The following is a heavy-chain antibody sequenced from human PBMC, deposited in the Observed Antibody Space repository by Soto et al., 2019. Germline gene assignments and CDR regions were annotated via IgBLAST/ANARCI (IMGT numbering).Heavy chain of an antibody. J-gene: IGHJ6*02. CDR3: VREDDGGDRDYYGLDV. CDR2: IHYTGSI. CDR1: GGSMNSEHYH. D-gene: IGHD2-21*02. V-gene: IGHV4-30-4*01. Sequence: SETLSLTCTVSGGSMNSEHYHWTWIRQAPEKGLEWIGYIHYTGSIRYNPSLQSRITMSVDTSKNLFSLNLSSVTAADTAVYFCVREDDGGDRDYYGLDVWGQGTTVTVSS.